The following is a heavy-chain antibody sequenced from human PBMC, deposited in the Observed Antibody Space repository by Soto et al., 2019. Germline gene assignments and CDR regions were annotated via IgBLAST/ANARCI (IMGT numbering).Heavy chain of an antibody. CDR1: GFTFSNYA. J-gene: IGHJ1*01. V-gene: IGHV3-23*01. D-gene: IGHD4-17*01. Sequence: EVQLLESGGDLVQPGGSLRLSCALSGFTFSNYAMNWVRQAPGKGLEWVSAITGSGRSTYYAESVKGRFTISRDNSKNTLDLQINSLRAEDTAVYYFANYSGDYAGGEFFQHWGQGTLVTVSS. CDR3: ANYSGDYAGGEFFQH. CDR2: ITGSGRST.